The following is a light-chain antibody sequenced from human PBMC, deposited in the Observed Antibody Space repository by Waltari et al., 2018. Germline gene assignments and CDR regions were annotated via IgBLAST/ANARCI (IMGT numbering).Light chain of an antibody. CDR1: QSVSRA. CDR3: QHYVRLPVT. CDR2: GAS. Sequence: EIVLTQSPGTLSLSPGERVTLSGRASQSVSRALAWYQQKPGQAPRLLIYGASNRATGIPDRFSGSGSGTDFSLTIRRLEPEDFAVYYCQHYVRLPVTFGQGTKVEIK. V-gene: IGKV3-20*01. J-gene: IGKJ1*01.